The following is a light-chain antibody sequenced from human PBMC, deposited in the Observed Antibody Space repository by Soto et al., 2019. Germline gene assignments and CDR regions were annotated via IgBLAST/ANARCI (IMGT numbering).Light chain of an antibody. CDR3: QQYVDLPPT. V-gene: IGKV1-33*01. J-gene: IGKJ4*01. Sequence: DIQMTQSPSSLSASVGDRVTISCQASQDINNYLNWYQQKPGKAPKLLIYDASKLETGVPSRFSGSGSGTDFTFTISSLQPEDIATSYCQQYVDLPPTFGGGTKVEIK. CDR2: DAS. CDR1: QDINNY.